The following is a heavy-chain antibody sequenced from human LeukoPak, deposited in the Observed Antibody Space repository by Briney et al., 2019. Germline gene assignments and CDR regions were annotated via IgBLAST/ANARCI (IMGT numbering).Heavy chain of an antibody. Sequence: SEALSLTCTVSGGSISSGGYYWSWIRQHPGKGLEWIGYIYYSGSTYYNPSLKNRVTISVDTSKNQFSLKLSSVTAADTAVYYCASGGRGYYDFWSGYYTWPHYGMDVWGQGTTVTVSS. CDR3: ASGGRGYYDFWSGYYTWPHYGMDV. J-gene: IGHJ6*02. D-gene: IGHD3-3*01. CDR2: IYYSGST. V-gene: IGHV4-31*03. CDR1: GGSISSGGYY.